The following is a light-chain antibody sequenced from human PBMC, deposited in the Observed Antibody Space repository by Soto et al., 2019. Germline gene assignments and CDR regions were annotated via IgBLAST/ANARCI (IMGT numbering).Light chain of an antibody. CDR3: QQYNTVWT. J-gene: IGKJ1*01. CDR1: QSINNW. Sequence: GDRVTIPCRASQSINNWLAWYQQRPGKAPQLLIYQVSTLQSGVPSRFSGSGSGTEFTLTISSLQPDDFATYYCQQYNTVWTFGQGTKVEIK. CDR2: QVS. V-gene: IGKV1-5*03.